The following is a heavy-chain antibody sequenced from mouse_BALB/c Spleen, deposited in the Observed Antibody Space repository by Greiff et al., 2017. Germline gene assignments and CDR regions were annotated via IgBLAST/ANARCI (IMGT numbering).Heavy chain of an antibody. V-gene: IGHV3-6*02. J-gene: IGHJ4*01. Sequence: EVQLVESGPGLVKPSQSLSLTCSVTGYSITSGYYWNWIRQFPGNKLEWMGYISYDGSNNYNPSLKNRISITRDTSKNQFFLKLNSVTTEDTATYYCARRGLYYAMDYWGQGTSVTVSS. CDR1: GYSITSGYY. D-gene: IGHD3-3*01. CDR2: ISYDGSN. CDR3: ARRGLYYAMDY.